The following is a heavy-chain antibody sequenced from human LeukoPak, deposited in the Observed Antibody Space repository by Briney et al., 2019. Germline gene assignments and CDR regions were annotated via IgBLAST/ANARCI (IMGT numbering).Heavy chain of an antibody. CDR1: GFTFGSYG. CDR3: ARVSDGMDV. V-gene: IGHV3-33*01. J-gene: IGHJ6*02. D-gene: IGHD3-10*01. Sequence: GGSLSFPCQASGFTFGSYGMHGARQAPARGLEWVAVIWYDGSNKYYADSVKGRFTISRDNSKNTLYLQMNSLRAEDTAVYYCARVSDGMDVWGQGTTVTVSS. CDR2: IWYDGSNK.